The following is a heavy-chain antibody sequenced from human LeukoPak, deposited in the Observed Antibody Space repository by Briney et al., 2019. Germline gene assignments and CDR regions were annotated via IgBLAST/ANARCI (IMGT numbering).Heavy chain of an antibody. J-gene: IGHJ4*02. V-gene: IGHV3-30*03. Sequence: GGSLRLSCAASGFTFSSYGMHWVRQAPGKGLEWVAVISYDGSNKYYADSVKGRFTISRDNSKNTLYLQMNSLRAEDTAVYYCARDRGYDLGPDYWGQGTLVTVSS. D-gene: IGHD5-12*01. CDR3: ARDRGYDLGPDY. CDR1: GFTFSSYG. CDR2: ISYDGSNK.